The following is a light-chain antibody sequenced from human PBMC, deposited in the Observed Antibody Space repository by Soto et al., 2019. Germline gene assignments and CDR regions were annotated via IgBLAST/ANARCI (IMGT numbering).Light chain of an antibody. CDR3: QQYDNWPRT. V-gene: IGKV3-15*01. CDR2: GAS. J-gene: IGKJ1*01. Sequence: EIVMTQSPATLSVSPGERATLSCRASQNMRSNLAWYQQTPGQAPRLLIYGASTRATGIPARFSGSGSGTEFTLTITSLQSEDFAVYYCQQYDNWPRTSGQGTKVEIK. CDR1: QNMRSN.